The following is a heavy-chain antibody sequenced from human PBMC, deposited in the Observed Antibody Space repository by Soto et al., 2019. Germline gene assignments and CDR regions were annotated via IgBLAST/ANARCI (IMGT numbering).Heavy chain of an antibody. CDR3: ARDNRATLGELSFLDY. Sequence: QVQLVESGGGVVQPGRSLRLSCAASGFTFSSYAMHWVRQAPGKGLEWVAVISYDGSNKYYADSVKGRFTISRDNSKNTLYLQMNSLRAEDTAVYYCARDNRATLGELSFLDYWGQGTLVTVSS. V-gene: IGHV3-30-3*01. CDR1: GFTFSSYA. J-gene: IGHJ4*02. CDR2: ISYDGSNK. D-gene: IGHD3-16*02.